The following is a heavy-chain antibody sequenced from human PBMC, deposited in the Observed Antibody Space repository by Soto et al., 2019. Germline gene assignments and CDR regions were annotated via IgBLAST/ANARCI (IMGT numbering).Heavy chain of an antibody. D-gene: IGHD3-16*02. CDR3: ARGPIGDGAIVTNYFDY. Sequence: QVQLVESGGGVVQPGRSLRLSCAASGFTFSNYAIHWVRQAPGKGLEWVAVLSYDGNNIHYADSVKGRFTVSRDNSMNTLFLQMTSLRPEDTALYYCARGPIGDGAIVTNYFDYWGQGTLVTVSS. V-gene: IGHV3-30-3*01. J-gene: IGHJ4*02. CDR1: GFTFSNYA. CDR2: LSYDGNNI.